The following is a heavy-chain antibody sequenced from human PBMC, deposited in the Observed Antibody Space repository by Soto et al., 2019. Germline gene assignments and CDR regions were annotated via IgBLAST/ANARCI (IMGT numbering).Heavy chain of an antibody. CDR3: AREGGSGSYYFPPAYYFDY. Sequence: QVQLQQWGAGLLKPSETLSLTCAVYGGSFSGYYWSWIRQPPGKGLEWIGEINHSGSTNYNPSLKSRVTISVDTSKNQFSLKLSSVTAADTAVYYCAREGGSGSYYFPPAYYFDYWGQGTLVTVSS. CDR1: GGSFSGYY. D-gene: IGHD3-10*01. CDR2: INHSGST. V-gene: IGHV4-34*01. J-gene: IGHJ4*02.